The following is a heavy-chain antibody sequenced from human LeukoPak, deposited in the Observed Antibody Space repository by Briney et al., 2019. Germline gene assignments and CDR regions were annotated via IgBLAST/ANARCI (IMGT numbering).Heavy chain of an antibody. Sequence: PSETLSLTCTVSGGSISSGGYYWSWIRQHPGKGLEWIGYIYYGGSTYYNPSLKSRVTISVDTSKNQFSLKLSSVTAADTAVYYCARDTLSSGWYGGHAFDIWGQGTMVTVSS. CDR3: ARDTLSSGWYGGHAFDI. J-gene: IGHJ3*02. D-gene: IGHD6-19*01. CDR2: IYYGGST. CDR1: GGSISSGGYY. V-gene: IGHV4-31*03.